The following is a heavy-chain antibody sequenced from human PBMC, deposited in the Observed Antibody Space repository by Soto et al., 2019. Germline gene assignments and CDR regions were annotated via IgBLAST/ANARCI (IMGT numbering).Heavy chain of an antibody. Sequence: VQLVESGGGLVKPGGSLRLSCAASGFTFSSYSMNWVRQAPGKGLEWVSSISSSSSYIYYADSVKGRFTISRDNAKNSLYLQMNSLRSEDTAVYYCARDVEFIVAKMMGHDAFDIWGQGTMVTVSS. J-gene: IGHJ3*02. CDR2: ISSSSSYI. CDR3: ARDVEFIVAKMMGHDAFDI. D-gene: IGHD5-12*01. CDR1: GFTFSSYS. V-gene: IGHV3-21*01.